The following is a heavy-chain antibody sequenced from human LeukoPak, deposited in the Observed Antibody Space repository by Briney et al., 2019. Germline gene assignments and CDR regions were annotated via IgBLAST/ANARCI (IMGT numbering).Heavy chain of an antibody. CDR3: AKAIANDYGDDEYFQH. V-gene: IGHV3-30*18. Sequence: GGSLRLSCAASGFTFSSYDMHWVRQAPGKGLEWVAVISYDGSNKYYADSVKGRFTISRDNSKNTLYLQMNSLRAEDTAVYYCAKAIANDYGDDEYFQHWGQGTLVTVSS. CDR2: ISYDGSNK. D-gene: IGHD4-17*01. CDR1: GFTFSSYD. J-gene: IGHJ1*01.